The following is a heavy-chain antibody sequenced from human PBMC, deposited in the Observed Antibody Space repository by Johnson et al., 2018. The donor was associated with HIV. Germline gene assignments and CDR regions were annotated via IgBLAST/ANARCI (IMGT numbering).Heavy chain of an antibody. J-gene: IGHJ3*02. CDR1: GFTFSSYG. CDR2: IRYDGSNK. D-gene: IGHD5-24*01. Sequence: QVLLVESGGGVVQPGGSLRLSCAASGFTFSSYGMHWVRQAPGKGLEWVAFIRYDGSNKYYADSVKGRFTISRDNSKNTLYLQMNSLRAEDTAVYYCARDLGPDGAFDIWGQGTMVTVSS. CDR3: ARDLGPDGAFDI. V-gene: IGHV3-30*02.